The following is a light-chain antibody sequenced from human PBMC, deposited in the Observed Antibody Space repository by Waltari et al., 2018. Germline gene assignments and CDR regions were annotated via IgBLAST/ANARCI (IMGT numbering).Light chain of an antibody. V-gene: IGKV1-39*01. CDR2: AVS. CDR1: HTITTY. J-gene: IGKJ4*01. CDR3: QQNYETPLT. Sequence: DTQMTQSPSSLSASVGDRVTITCRATHTITTYLNWYQQKQGKAPKVMISAVSTLTSGVPSRFSGSGSGTYFTLSISSLRPEDFATDYCQQNYETPLTFGGGTKVEIK.